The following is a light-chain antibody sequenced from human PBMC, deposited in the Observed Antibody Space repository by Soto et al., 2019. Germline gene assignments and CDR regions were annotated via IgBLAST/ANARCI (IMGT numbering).Light chain of an antibody. CDR1: QSLLHSNGYNY. V-gene: IGKV2-28*01. CDR2: LGS. Sequence: DIVMTQSPLSLPVTPGEPASISCRSSQSLLHSNGYNYLDWYLQKPGQSPQLLIYLGSNRASGVPDRFSGRGSGTDFTLKISRVEAEDVGVYYCMQSLHTPGFGTGPKVVIK. J-gene: IGKJ3*01. CDR3: MQSLHTPG.